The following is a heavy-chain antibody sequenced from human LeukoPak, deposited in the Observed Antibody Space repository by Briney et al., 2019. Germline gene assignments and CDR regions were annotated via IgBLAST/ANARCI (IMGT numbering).Heavy chain of an antibody. CDR3: AGDHAHVGYDYIWGSYRYPLDY. CDR1: GFTFSSYS. J-gene: IGHJ4*02. Sequence: GGSLRLSCAASGFTFSSYSMNWVRQAPGKGLEWVSSISSSSSYIYYADSVKGRFTISRDNAKNSLYLQMNSLRAEDTAVYYCAGDHAHVGYDYIWGSYRYPLDYWGQGTLVTVSS. V-gene: IGHV3-21*01. D-gene: IGHD3-16*02. CDR2: ISSSSSYI.